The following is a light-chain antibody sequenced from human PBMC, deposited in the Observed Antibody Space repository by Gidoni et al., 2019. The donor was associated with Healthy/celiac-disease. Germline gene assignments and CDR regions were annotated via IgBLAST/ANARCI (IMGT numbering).Light chain of an antibody. V-gene: IGKV1-33*01. Sequence: DIQMTQSPPSLPASVGDRVTITCQASQDISNYFNWYQQKPGKAPKLLIYDASNLETRVPSRFSGGGSGADFTFTISSLQPEDIATYYYQQYDYLPLFTFGPGTKVDIK. J-gene: IGKJ3*01. CDR3: QQYDYLPLFT. CDR2: DAS. CDR1: QDISNY.